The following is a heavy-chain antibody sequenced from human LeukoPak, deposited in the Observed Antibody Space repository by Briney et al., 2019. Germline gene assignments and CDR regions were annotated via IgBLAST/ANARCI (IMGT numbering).Heavy chain of an antibody. CDR3: ARLGLGWSLDY. Sequence: GGSLRLSCAASGFTFSSYAMSWVRQAPGKGLEWVSGISGSGASSYYADSVKGRFTISRDNSKNTLYLQMNSLRAEDTAVYYCARLGLGWSLDYWGQGILVTVS. CDR2: ISGSGASS. CDR1: GFTFSSYA. D-gene: IGHD6-19*01. V-gene: IGHV3-23*01. J-gene: IGHJ4*02.